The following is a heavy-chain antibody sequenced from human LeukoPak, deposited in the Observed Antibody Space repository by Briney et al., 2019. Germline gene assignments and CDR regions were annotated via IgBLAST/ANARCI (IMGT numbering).Heavy chain of an antibody. CDR3: ARYGSGSYYWPSYYYYYMDV. CDR1: GGSISSSNW. Sequence: SGTLSLTCAVSGGSISSSNWWSWVRQPPGKGLEWIGEIYHSGSTNYNPSLKSRVTISVDKSKNQFSLKLSSVTAADTAVYYCARYGSGSYYWPSYYYYYMDVWGKGTTVTVSS. V-gene: IGHV4-4*02. J-gene: IGHJ6*03. CDR2: IYHSGST. D-gene: IGHD3-10*01.